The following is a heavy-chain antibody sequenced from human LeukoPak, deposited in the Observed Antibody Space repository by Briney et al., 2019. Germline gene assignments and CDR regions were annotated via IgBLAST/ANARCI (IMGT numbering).Heavy chain of an antibody. CDR3: ARGSRGYKGIPDY. V-gene: IGHV4-4*02. J-gene: IGHJ4*02. Sequence: PSETLSLTCAVSGGSISSSNWWSWVRQPPGKGLEWIGEINHSGSTNYNPSLKSRVTISVDTSKNQFSLKLSSVTAADTAVYYCARGSRGYKGIPDYWGQGTLVTVSS. D-gene: IGHD3-10*01. CDR1: GGSISSSNW. CDR2: INHSGST.